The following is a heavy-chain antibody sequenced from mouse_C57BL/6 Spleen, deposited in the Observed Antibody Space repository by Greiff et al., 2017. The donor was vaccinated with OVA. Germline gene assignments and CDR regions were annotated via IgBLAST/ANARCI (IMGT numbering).Heavy chain of an antibody. Sequence: EVKLMESGGGLVKPGGSLKLSCAASGFTFSDYGMHWVRQAPEKGLEWVAYISSGSSTIYYADTVKGRFTISRDNAKNTLFLQMTSLRSEDTAMYYCARDLLRLRGAMDYWGQGTSVTVSS. CDR2: ISSGSSTI. CDR3: ARDLLRLRGAMDY. J-gene: IGHJ4*01. D-gene: IGHD2-4*01. CDR1: GFTFSDYG. V-gene: IGHV5-17*01.